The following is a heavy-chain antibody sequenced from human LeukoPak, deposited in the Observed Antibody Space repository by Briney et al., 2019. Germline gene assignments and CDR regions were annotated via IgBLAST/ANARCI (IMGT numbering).Heavy chain of an antibody. V-gene: IGHV4-34*01. D-gene: IGHD5-12*01. CDR3: ASVATITNYYYYYGMGV. CDR2: INHSGST. Sequence: PSETLSLTCAVYGGSFSGYYWSWIRQPPGKGLEWIGEINHSGSTNYNPSLKSRVTISVDTSKNQFSLKLSSVTAADTAVYYCASVATITNYYYYYGMGVWGQGTTVTVSS. J-gene: IGHJ6*02. CDR1: GGSFSGYY.